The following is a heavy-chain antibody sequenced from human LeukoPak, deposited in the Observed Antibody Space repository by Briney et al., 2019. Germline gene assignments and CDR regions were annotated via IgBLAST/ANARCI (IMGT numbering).Heavy chain of an antibody. V-gene: IGHV3-48*02. CDR3: ARVLLERPGIDSFDM. CDR1: GFRLGSYS. D-gene: IGHD1-1*01. J-gene: IGHJ3*02. Sequence: PGGPLRLSCGASGFRLGSYSMDWVRQAPGKGLEWVSHINSGSYTIYYADSVKGRFTISRDNAGNSLYLQMSSLRDEDTAVYYCARVLLERPGIDSFDMWGQGTMVTVSS. CDR2: INSGSYTI.